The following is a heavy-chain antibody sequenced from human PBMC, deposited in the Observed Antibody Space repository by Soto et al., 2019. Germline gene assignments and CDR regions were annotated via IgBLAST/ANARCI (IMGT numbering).Heavy chain of an antibody. CDR3: ATRHSSRSY. CDR2: IYYSGST. Sequence: SETLSLTCTVSGGSISSYYWSWIRQPPGKGLEWIGYIYYSGSTNYNPSLKSRVTISVDTSKNQFSLKLSSVTVADTAVYYCATRHSSRSYWGQGTLVTVSS. D-gene: IGHD6-13*01. CDR1: GGSISSYY. V-gene: IGHV4-59*12. J-gene: IGHJ4*02.